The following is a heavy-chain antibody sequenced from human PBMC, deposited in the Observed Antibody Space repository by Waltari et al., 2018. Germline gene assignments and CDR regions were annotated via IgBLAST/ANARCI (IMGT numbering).Heavy chain of an antibody. V-gene: IGHV2-5*02. Sequence: QITLKESAPTLVNPTQTLTLTCPFSRLSFTSTGVAVSLIRQPPTKALEWLALSHCDDEKWYSPSLKNRLTVTKDTSRNQVVLTLTNMDPADTATYYCAGGWFYFDHWGQGALVTVSS. CDR3: AGGWFYFDH. J-gene: IGHJ4*02. D-gene: IGHD6-19*01. CDR2: SHCDDEK. CDR1: RLSFTSTGVA.